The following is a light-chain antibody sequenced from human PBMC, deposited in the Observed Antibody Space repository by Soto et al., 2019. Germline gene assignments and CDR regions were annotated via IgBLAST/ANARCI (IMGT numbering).Light chain of an antibody. V-gene: IGLV1-47*02. CDR3: AAWDDTVRSYV. Sequence: QSVLTQPPSASGTPGQRVTISCSGSSSNIGSHTVNWYQQLPGTAPKLLIYSDNQRPSGVPDRFSGSKSGTSASLAISGLRSEDEAEYYCAAWDDTVRSYVFGTGTKVTVL. CDR2: SDN. CDR1: SSNIGSHT. J-gene: IGLJ1*01.